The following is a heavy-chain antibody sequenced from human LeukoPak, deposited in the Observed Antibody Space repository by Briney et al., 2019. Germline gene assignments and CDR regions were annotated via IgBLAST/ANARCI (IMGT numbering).Heavy chain of an antibody. D-gene: IGHD3-22*01. J-gene: IGHJ4*02. CDR2: INSDGSST. V-gene: IGHV3-74*01. CDR1: GFTFRSNW. CDR3: ARTYYHDSSGYYGDYYFDY. Sequence: PGGSLRLSCAASGFTFRSNWMHWVRQAPGKGLVWVSRINSDGSSTSYADSVKGRFTISRDNAESTLYLQMNSLRAEGTAVYYCARTYYHDSSGYYGDYYFDYWGQGTLVTVSS.